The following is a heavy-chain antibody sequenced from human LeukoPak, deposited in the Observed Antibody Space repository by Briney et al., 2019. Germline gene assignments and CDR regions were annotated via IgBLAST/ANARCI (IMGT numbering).Heavy chain of an antibody. V-gene: IGHV4-59*01. CDR2: IYYSGTT. CDR1: GGSISNYY. J-gene: IGHJ4*02. Sequence: SETLSLTCTVSGGSISNYYWSWIRQPPGKGLEWIGYIYYSGTTNYNPSLRSRVTISVDTSKNQLSLKLSSVTAAGTAVYYCARIVPYNYGYVDYWGQGTLVTVSS. CDR3: ARIVPYNYGYVDY. D-gene: IGHD5-18*01.